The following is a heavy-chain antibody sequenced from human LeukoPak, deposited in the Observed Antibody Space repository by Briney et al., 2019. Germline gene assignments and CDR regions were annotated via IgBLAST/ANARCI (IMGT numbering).Heavy chain of an antibody. CDR2: INHSGST. CDR3: ARRVAVGNYFDP. V-gene: IGHV4-34*01. CDR1: GGSFSGYY. J-gene: IGHJ5*02. D-gene: IGHD4-11*01. Sequence: PSETLSLTCAVYGGSFSGYYWSWIRQPPGKGLEWIGEINHSGSTNYNPSLRSRVTISLNTSKNQFSLRLRSVTAADTAVYYCARRVAVGNYFDPWGQGTLVTVSS.